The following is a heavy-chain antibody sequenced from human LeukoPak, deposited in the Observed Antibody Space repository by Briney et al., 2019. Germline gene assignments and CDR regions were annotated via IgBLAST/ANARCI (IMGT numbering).Heavy chain of an antibody. CDR2: ISGSGGST. CDR3: AKGGGSRPIPFDY. CDR1: GFTFSSYA. Sequence: GGSLRLSCAASGFTFSSYAMSWVRQAPGKGLEWVSAISGSGGSTYYADSVKGRFTISRDISKNTLYLQMNGLRAEDTAVYYCAKGGGSRPIPFDYWGQGTLVTVSS. J-gene: IGHJ4*02. V-gene: IGHV3-23*01. D-gene: IGHD5-12*01.